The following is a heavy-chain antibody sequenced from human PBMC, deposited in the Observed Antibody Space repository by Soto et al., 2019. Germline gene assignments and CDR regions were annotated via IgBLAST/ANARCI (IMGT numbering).Heavy chain of an antibody. D-gene: IGHD1-1*01. CDR3: ARGVEEMATTTAVWSFDL. CDR1: GDTFSSHA. CDR2: IIPFFGTA. V-gene: IGHV1-69*01. J-gene: IGHJ2*01. Sequence: QVQLVQSGAEVKKPGSSVKVSCKASGDTFSSHAFGWVRQAPGQGLEWMGGIIPFFGTANYAQKFEGRVAITSYESTTTAYMELSSLRSEDTAVYYCARGVEEMATTTAVWSFDLWGRGTLVTVSS.